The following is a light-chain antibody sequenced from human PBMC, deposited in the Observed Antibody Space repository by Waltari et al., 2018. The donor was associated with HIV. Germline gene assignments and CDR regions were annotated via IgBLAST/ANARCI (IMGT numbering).Light chain of an antibody. CDR2: ASS. Sequence: DIQMTQSPSSLSASVGDTVTITCRASQSVDVNVNWYQHKPGKAPKLLIFASSSLQSGVPSRFSGSRSGTDFSLTITGLQPEDFATYFCQQSDDTPYTFGQGTKLEIK. CDR1: QSVDVN. CDR3: QQSDDTPYT. V-gene: IGKV1-39*01. J-gene: IGKJ2*01.